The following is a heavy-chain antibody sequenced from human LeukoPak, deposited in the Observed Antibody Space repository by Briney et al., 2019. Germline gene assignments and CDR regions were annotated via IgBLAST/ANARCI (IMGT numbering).Heavy chain of an antibody. Sequence: GGSLRLSCAASGFTFSSYGMSWVRQAPGKGLQWVSAIGGNGGTTFYAESVEGRFSISRDNFKNILYLQMNSLRVEDTAVYYCARLLGDSTGWYHGHWGQGTLVTVSS. CDR3: ARLLGDSTGWYHGH. CDR1: GFTFSSYG. CDR2: IGGNGGTT. J-gene: IGHJ4*02. D-gene: IGHD6-19*01. V-gene: IGHV3-23*01.